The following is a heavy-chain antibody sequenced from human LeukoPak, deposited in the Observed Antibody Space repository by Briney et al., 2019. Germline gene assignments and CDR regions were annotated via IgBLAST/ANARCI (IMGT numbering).Heavy chain of an antibody. CDR1: GFTFSSYS. V-gene: IGHV3-21*01. CDR2: ISSSSSYI. D-gene: IGHD5-18*01. J-gene: IGHJ4*02. Sequence: GGSLRLSCAASGFTFSSYSMNWVRQAPGKGLEWVSSISSSSSYIYYADSVKGRFTISRDNAKNSLYLQMNSLRAEDTAVYYCAREGGYSYGYNYWGQGTLVTLSS. CDR3: AREGGYSYGYNY.